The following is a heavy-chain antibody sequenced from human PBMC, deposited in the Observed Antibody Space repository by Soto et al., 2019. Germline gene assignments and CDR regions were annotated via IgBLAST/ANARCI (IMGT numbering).Heavy chain of an antibody. V-gene: IGHV2-5*02. J-gene: IGHJ4*02. CDR1: VFSLSTRDVG. CDR2: LYWDDDN. D-gene: IGHD6-19*01. Sequence: QITLKESGPTLVKPTQTLTLTCTFSVFSLSTRDVGVGWIRQPPGKALEWLALLYWDDDNRYSPSLRRRLTLTKDTSKNQVVLTMTNMDPVDTATYYCAHGSGWLFDYWGPGTLVTVSS. CDR3: AHGSGWLFDY.